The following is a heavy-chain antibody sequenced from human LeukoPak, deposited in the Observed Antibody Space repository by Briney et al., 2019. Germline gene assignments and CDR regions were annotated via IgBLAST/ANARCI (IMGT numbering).Heavy chain of an antibody. CDR3: AFPLRGEGMDV. CDR1: GYTFTSYD. V-gene: IGHV1-8*01. Sequence: ASVKVSCKASGYTFTSYDINWVRQATGQGLEWMGWMNPNSGNTGYAQKFQGRVTVTRNTSISTAYMELSSLRSEDTAVYYCAFPLRGEGMDVWGQGTTVTVSS. J-gene: IGHJ6*02. D-gene: IGHD3-16*01. CDR2: MNPNSGNT.